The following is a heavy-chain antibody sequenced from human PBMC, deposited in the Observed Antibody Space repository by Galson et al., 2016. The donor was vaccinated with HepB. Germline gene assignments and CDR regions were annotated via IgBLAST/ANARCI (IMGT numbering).Heavy chain of an antibody. CDR2: IYSDGDF. CDR1: GFSLSTSEVG. J-gene: IGHJ4*02. V-gene: IGHV2-5*02. CDR3: AHRQQYRGLIDYRKYAFDY. D-gene: IGHD4-11*01. Sequence: PALVKPTQTLTLTCTFSGFSLSTSEVGVGWIRQPPGKALQWLAVIYSDGDFHYSPSLNGRLSITKDTSKNQVVLTLINVDPVDTATYYCAHRQQYRGLIDYRKYAFDYWGQGSLITVSS.